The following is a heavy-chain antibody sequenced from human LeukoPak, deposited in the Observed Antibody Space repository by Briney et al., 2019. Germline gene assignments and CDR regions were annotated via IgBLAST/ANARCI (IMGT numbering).Heavy chain of an antibody. CDR3: ARVDYYDSSGYYRPGAFDI. Sequence: GASVKVSCKASGYTFTGYYMHWVRQAPGQGLEWMGWINPNSGGTNYAQKFQGRVTMTRDTSISTAYMELSRLRSDDTAVYYCARVDYYDSSGYYRPGAFDIWGQGTMVTVSS. V-gene: IGHV1-2*02. CDR2: INPNSGGT. J-gene: IGHJ3*02. D-gene: IGHD3-22*01. CDR1: GYTFTGYY.